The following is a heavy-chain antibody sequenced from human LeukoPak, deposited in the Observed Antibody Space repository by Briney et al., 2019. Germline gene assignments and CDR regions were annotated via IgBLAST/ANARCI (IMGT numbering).Heavy chain of an antibody. Sequence: GGSLRLSCAASGFTFSSYSMNWVRQAPGKELEWVSSISSSSSYIYYADSVKGRFTISRDNAKNSLYLQMNGLRAEDTAVYYCARVGYSSSWYWGNDYWGQGTLVTVSS. J-gene: IGHJ4*02. D-gene: IGHD6-13*01. CDR2: ISSSSSYI. V-gene: IGHV3-21*01. CDR1: GFTFSSYS. CDR3: ARVGYSSSWYWGNDY.